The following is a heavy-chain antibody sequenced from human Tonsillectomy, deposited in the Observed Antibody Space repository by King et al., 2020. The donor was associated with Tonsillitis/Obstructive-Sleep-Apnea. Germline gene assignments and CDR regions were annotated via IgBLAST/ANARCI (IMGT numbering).Heavy chain of an antibody. CDR2: FDPEDGET. CDR1: GYTLTELS. CDR3: ATEVKVPAALGQDAFDI. D-gene: IGHD2-2*01. Sequence: VQLVESGAEVKKPGASVKVSCKVSGYTLTELSMHWVRQAPGKGLEWMGGFDPEDGETISAQKFQGRVTMTEDTSTDTAYMELSSLRSEDTAVYYCATEVKVPAALGQDAFDIWGQGTMVTVSS. V-gene: IGHV1-24*01. J-gene: IGHJ3*02.